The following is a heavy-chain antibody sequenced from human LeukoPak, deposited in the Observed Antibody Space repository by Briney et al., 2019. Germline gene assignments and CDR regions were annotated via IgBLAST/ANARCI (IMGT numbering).Heavy chain of an antibody. V-gene: IGHV4-4*07. CDR3: AREGELGKFDY. CDR1: GGSISSYY. Sequence: SETLSLTCTVSGGSISSYYWSWIRQPAGKGLEWIGRIYYSGSTYYNPSLKSRVTISVDTSKNQFSLKLSSVTAADTAVYYCAREGELGKFDYWGQGTLVTVSS. CDR2: IYYSGST. D-gene: IGHD3-10*01. J-gene: IGHJ4*02.